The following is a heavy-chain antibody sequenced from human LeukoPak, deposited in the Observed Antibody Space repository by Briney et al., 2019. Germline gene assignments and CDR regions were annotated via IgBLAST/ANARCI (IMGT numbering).Heavy chain of an antibody. CDR2: IYDSGST. V-gene: IGHV4-59*12. D-gene: IGHD3-22*01. Sequence: PSETLSLTCTVSGGSISTYYWNWIRQPPGRGLEWIGYIYDSGSTNYNPSLKSRVTISVDTSKNQFSLKLSSVTAADTAVYYCARDATYYYDSSGYPPWGQGTLVTVSS. CDR1: GGSISTYY. J-gene: IGHJ5*02. CDR3: ARDATYYYDSSGYPP.